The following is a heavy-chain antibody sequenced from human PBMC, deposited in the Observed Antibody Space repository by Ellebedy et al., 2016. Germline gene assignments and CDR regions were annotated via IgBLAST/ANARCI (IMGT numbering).Heavy chain of an antibody. V-gene: IGHV3-23*01. Sequence: GESLKISXAASGFSFGSYAMSWVRQAAGKGLEWVSAISGSGDNTYYVDSVKGRFTISRDNSKNTLYLQMNSLRAEDTAWYFCAIRIDRGVINFYYYGMDVWGQGAKGTVSS. J-gene: IGHJ6*02. D-gene: IGHD3-10*01. CDR2: ISGSGDNT. CDR3: AIRIDRGVINFYYYGMDV. CDR1: GFSFGSYA.